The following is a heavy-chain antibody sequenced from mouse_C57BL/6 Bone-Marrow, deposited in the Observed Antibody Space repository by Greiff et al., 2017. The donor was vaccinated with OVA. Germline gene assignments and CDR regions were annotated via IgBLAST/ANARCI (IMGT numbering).Heavy chain of an antibody. Sequence: QVQLQQSGPELVKPGASVKISCKASGYTFTDYYIKWGEKRRGWGLEWIGGVGWVVGGSYVNEKFKGKATLTVDKSSSTAYMLLSSLTSEDAAVYFCARGTTVVAPWAMDYWGQGTSVTVSS. D-gene: IGHD1-1*01. CDR1: GYTFTDYY. CDR3: ARGTTVVAPWAMDY. CDR2: VGWVVGGS. J-gene: IGHJ4*01. V-gene: IGHV1-75*01.